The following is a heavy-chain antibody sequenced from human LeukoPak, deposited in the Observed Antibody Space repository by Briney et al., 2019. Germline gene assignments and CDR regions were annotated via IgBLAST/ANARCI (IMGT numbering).Heavy chain of an antibody. CDR1: GFTFSSYG. CDR2: IRYDGSNK. Sequence: PGGSLRLSCAASGFTFSSYGMHWVRQAPGKGLEWVAFIRYDGSNKYYADSVKGRFTISRDSSKNTLYLQMNSLRAEDTAVYYCARAPPLRLVSGYYMDVWGKGTTVTVSS. D-gene: IGHD3-3*01. J-gene: IGHJ6*03. CDR3: ARAPPLRLVSGYYMDV. V-gene: IGHV3-30*02.